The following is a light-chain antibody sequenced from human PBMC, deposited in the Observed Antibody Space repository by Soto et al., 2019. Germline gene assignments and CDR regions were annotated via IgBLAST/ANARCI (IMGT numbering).Light chain of an antibody. CDR2: GNS. CDR3: QSYDSSQSGWV. Sequence: QSVLTLPPSVSGAPGQRGTLSCTWSSSSIGAGYDVHWYQQLPGTAPKLLISGNSNRPSGVPDRFSGSKSGTSASLAITGLQAEDEAYYCCQSYDSSQSGWVFGGGTKLTVL. CDR1: SSSIGAGYD. V-gene: IGLV1-40*01. J-gene: IGLJ3*02.